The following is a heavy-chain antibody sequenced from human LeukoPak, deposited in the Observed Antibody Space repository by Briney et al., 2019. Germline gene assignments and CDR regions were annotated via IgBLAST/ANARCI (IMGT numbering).Heavy chain of an antibody. CDR1: EYRFTGFW. D-gene: IGHD3-10*01. Sequence: GESLKISCKGSEYRFTGFWIGWVRQMPGKGLEWMGIIYPGDSYTTYSPSFQGQVTISADKSISTAYLQWRSLKASDTAMYYCARRSGSDALDIWGQGTMVTVSS. V-gene: IGHV5-51*01. CDR2: IYPGDSYT. CDR3: ARRSGSDALDI. J-gene: IGHJ3*02.